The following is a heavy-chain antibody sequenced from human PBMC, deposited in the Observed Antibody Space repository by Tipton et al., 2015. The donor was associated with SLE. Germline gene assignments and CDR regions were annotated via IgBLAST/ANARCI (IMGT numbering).Heavy chain of an antibody. V-gene: IGHV4-30-2*01. D-gene: IGHD2/OR15-2a*01. CDR2: IDQSGSA. CDR3: ARGPFSTSTYGMDV. J-gene: IGHJ6*02. CDR1: GGSIRSYC. Sequence: TLSLTCTVSGGSIRSYCWSWIRQPPGMGLEWIGYIDQSGSAFLNPSLKSRVTLSIDRSGTQFSLKMRSVTVADTAVYFCARGPFSTSTYGMDVWDQGTTVTVS.